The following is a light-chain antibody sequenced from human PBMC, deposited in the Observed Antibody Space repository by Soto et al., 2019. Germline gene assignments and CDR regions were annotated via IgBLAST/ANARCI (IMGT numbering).Light chain of an antibody. V-gene: IGKV3-11*01. CDR3: KQRSNWPPT. Sequence: EIVLTQSPATLSLSPGERATLSCRASQRVSSYLAWYQQKPGQAPRLLIYDASNRATGIPARFSGSGSGTDFTLTISSLEPEDFAVYYCKQRSNWPPTFGGGTKVEIK. CDR2: DAS. J-gene: IGKJ4*01. CDR1: QRVSSY.